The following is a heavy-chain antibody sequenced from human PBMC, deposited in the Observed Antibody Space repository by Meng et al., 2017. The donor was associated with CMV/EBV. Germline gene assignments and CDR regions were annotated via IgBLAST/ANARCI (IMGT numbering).Heavy chain of an antibody. CDR3: AKDSGGGYSYGSFDY. Sequence: DGQRVGAGGVVVQPGGSLRLSCAGCGFTLDDYSMHWVRQAAGKGLEWVSLISWDGGSTYYADSVKGRFTISRDNSKNSLYLQMNSLRTEDTALYYCAKDSGGGYSYGSFDYWGQGTLVTVSS. D-gene: IGHD5-18*01. CDR2: ISWDGGST. J-gene: IGHJ4*02. V-gene: IGHV3-43*01. CDR1: GFTLDDYS.